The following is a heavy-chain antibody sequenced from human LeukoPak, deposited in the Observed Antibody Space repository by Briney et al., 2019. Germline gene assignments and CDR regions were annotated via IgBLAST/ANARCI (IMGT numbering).Heavy chain of an antibody. J-gene: IGHJ5*02. Sequence: PGRSLRLSCAASGFTFSSYGMHWVRQAPGKGLEWVAVISYDGSNKYYADSVKGRFTTSRDNSKNTLYLQMNSLRAEDTAVYYCAKDRAARLNWRSWGAGFDPWGQGTLVTVSS. CDR3: AKDRAARLNWRSWGAGFDP. CDR1: GFTFSSYG. V-gene: IGHV3-30*18. CDR2: ISYDGSNK. D-gene: IGHD1-1*01.